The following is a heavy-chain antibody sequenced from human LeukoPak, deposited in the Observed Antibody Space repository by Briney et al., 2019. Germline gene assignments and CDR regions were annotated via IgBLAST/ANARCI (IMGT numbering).Heavy chain of an antibody. CDR2: IKSKTDGGTT. D-gene: IGHD3-10*01. CDR3: TTVVMQLLWFGYGMDV. CDR1: GFTFSNAW. V-gene: IGHV3-15*01. J-gene: IGHJ6*04. Sequence: GGSFRVSCAAFGFTFSNAWMSWVGQAPGKGLEWVGRIKSKTDGGTTDYAAPVKGRFTISRDDSKNTLYLQMNSLKTEDTAVYYCTTVVMQLLWFGYGMDVWGKGTTVTVSS.